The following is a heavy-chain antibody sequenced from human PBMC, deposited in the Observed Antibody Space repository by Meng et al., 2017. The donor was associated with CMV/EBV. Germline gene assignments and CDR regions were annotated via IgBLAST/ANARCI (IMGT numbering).Heavy chain of an antibody. Sequence: GSLRLSCTVSGGSINTYYWNWIRQPPGKGLEWIGYVYYNGSTNYNPSLKSRVTISVDTSKNQFSLKLSSVTAADTAVYYCARGGRIVVVPAAISRTRNNWFDPWGQGTLVTVSS. D-gene: IGHD2-2*02. CDR3: ARGGRIVVVPAAISRTRNNWFDP. CDR1: GGSINTYY. J-gene: IGHJ5*02. CDR2: VYYNGST. V-gene: IGHV4-59*12.